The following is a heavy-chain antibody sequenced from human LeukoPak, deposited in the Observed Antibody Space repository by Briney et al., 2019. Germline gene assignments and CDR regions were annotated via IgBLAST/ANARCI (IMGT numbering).Heavy chain of an antibody. CDR3: ARHYVWGSYRYRSDFDY. V-gene: IGHV4-39*07. Sequence: KTSETLSLTCTVSGGSISSSSYYWGWLRQPPGKGLEWIGSIYYSGSTYYNPSLKSRVTISVDTSKNQFSLKLSSVTAADTAVYYCARHYVWGSYRYRSDFDYWGQGTLVTVSS. J-gene: IGHJ4*02. CDR1: GGSISSSSYY. CDR2: IYYSGST. D-gene: IGHD3-16*02.